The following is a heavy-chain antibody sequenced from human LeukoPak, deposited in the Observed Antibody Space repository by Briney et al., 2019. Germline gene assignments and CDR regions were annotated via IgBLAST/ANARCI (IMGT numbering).Heavy chain of an antibody. J-gene: IGHJ4*02. V-gene: IGHV3-43*02. Sequence: GGSLRLSCAASGFTFDDYAMHWVRQAPGKGLEWVSLISGDGGGTYYADSVKGRFTISRDNSKNSLFLQMNSLRTEDTALYYCAKDIHDRGYADYWGQGTLVTVSS. CDR3: AKDIHDRGYADY. CDR2: ISGDGGGT. CDR1: GFTFDDYA. D-gene: IGHD3-22*01.